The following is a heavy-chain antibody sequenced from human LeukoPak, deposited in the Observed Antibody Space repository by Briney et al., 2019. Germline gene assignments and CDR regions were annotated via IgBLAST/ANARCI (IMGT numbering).Heavy chain of an antibody. V-gene: IGHV3-21*01. D-gene: IGHD3-3*01. CDR1: GFTFSSHS. J-gene: IGHJ4*02. CDR2: ISSSSSYI. Sequence: GGSLRLSCAASGFTFSSHSMNWVRQAPGKGLEWVSSISSSSSYIYYADSVKGRFTISRDNAKNSLYLQMNSLRAEDTAVYYCASNYYDFWSGYYLDYWGQGTLVTVSS. CDR3: ASNYYDFWSGYYLDY.